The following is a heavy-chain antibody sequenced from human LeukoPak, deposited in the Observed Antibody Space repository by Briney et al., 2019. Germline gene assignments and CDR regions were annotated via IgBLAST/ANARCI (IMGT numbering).Heavy chain of an antibody. Sequence: PSETLSLTCAVSGYSISIGYYWGWIRQPPGKGLEWIGSIYYSGNTYDNPSLKSRLARSLDTSKNQFSLKLSSVTASDTAVYYCARHRLYDTTGYYYDFDYWGQGTQVTVSS. CDR1: GYSISIGYY. D-gene: IGHD3-22*01. J-gene: IGHJ4*02. CDR3: ARHRLYDTTGYYYDFDY. V-gene: IGHV4-38-2*01. CDR2: IYYSGNT.